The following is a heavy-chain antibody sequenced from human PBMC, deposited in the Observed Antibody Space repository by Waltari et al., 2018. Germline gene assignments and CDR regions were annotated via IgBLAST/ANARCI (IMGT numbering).Heavy chain of an antibody. CDR2: ISGSGNNT. Sequence: EVQLLESGGGLVQPGGSLRLSCAASGFTFSSSAMNLVRQAPGKGLEWVSTISGSGNNTYYADSVKGRFTISRDNSKNTLYLQMNSLRGEDTAVYYCAKGRSSWYDNWFDPWGQGALVTVSS. CDR3: AKGRSSWYDNWFDP. CDR1: GFTFSSSA. D-gene: IGHD6-13*01. V-gene: IGHV3-23*01. J-gene: IGHJ5*02.